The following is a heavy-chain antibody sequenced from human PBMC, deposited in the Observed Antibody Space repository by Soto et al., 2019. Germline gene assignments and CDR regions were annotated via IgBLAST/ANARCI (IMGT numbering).Heavy chain of an antibody. J-gene: IGHJ5*02. D-gene: IGHD3-3*01. V-gene: IGHV1-8*01. CDR3: ARGSLITIIGVVIMNWFDP. CDR2: MNPNSGNT. Sequence: ASVKVSCKASGYIFTSYDVNWVRQATGQGLEWMGWMNPNSGNTAFAQKFQGRVTITRDTSASTAYMELSSLRSEDTAVYYCARGSLITIIGVVIMNWFDPWGQGTLVTVSS. CDR1: GYIFTSYD.